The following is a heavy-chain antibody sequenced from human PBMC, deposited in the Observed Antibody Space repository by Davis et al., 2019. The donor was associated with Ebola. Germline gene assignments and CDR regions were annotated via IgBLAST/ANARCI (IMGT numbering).Heavy chain of an antibody. J-gene: IGHJ6*02. Sequence: ASVQVSCKASGGTFNSFGISWVRQAPGQGLEWMGVINPSGGSTSYAQRFQGRVTMTRDTSTGTVYMELSSLRSEDTAVYYCARDGPDYYGLDVWGQGTTVTVSS. V-gene: IGHV1-46*02. CDR3: ARDGPDYYGLDV. CDR2: INPSGGST. CDR1: GGTFNSFG.